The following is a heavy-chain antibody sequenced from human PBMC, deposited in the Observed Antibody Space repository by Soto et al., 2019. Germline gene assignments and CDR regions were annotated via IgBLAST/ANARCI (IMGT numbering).Heavy chain of an antibody. D-gene: IGHD1-1*01. Sequence: GGSLRLSCAASGFTISSNAIYWVRQAPGKGLEWVSGISDRGDTTHYADSVKGRFTISRDTSKNTLYLQLNTLRADDTAVYYCAKDKPGTTSFDCWGQGTLVTVSS. CDR1: GFTISSNA. J-gene: IGHJ4*02. CDR2: ISDRGDTT. V-gene: IGHV3-23*01. CDR3: AKDKPGTTSFDC.